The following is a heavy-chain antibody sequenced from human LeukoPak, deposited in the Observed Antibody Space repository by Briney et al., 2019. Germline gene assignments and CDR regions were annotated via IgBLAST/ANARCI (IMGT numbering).Heavy chain of an antibody. CDR2: INHSGST. J-gene: IGHJ4*02. V-gene: IGHV4-34*01. CDR1: GGSISSYY. CDR3: AREGLYSSGWTPLDY. Sequence: SETLSLTCTVSGGSISSYYWSWIRQLPGKGLEWIGEINHSGSTNYNPSLKSRVTISVDTSKNQFSLKLSSVTAADTAVYYCAREGLYSSGWTPLDYWGQGTLVTVSS. D-gene: IGHD6-19*01.